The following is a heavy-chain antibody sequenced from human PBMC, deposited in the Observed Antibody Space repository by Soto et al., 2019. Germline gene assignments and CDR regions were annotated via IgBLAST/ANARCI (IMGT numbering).Heavy chain of an antibody. CDR1: GFTFSSYA. Sequence: GGSLRLSCAASGFTFSSYAMHWVRQAPGKGLEWVAVISYDGSNKYHADSVKGRFTISRDNSKNTLYLQMNSLRAEDTAVYYCAREGGSYFGLYYYYGMDVWGQGTTVTVSS. V-gene: IGHV3-30-3*01. J-gene: IGHJ6*02. CDR3: AREGGSYFGLYYYYGMDV. D-gene: IGHD1-26*01. CDR2: ISYDGSNK.